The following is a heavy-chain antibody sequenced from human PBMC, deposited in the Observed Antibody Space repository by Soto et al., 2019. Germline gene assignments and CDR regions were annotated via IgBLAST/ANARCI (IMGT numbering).Heavy chain of an antibody. D-gene: IGHD6-6*01. V-gene: IGHV3-23*01. CDR1: GFTFSSYA. Sequence: EVQLLESGGGLVQPGGSLRLSCAASGFTFSSYAMSWVRQAPGKGLEWVSAISGSGGSTYYADSVKGRFTISRDNSKNRLYLQMNSLRAEDTAVYYCALAGGSIAARLGGYWGQGTLVTVSS. J-gene: IGHJ4*02. CDR3: ALAGGSIAARLGGY. CDR2: ISGSGGST.